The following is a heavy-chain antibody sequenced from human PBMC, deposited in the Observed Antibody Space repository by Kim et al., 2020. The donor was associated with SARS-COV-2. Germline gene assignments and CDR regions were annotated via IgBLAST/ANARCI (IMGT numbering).Heavy chain of an antibody. CDR3: ARVLPTDRIAARGGGMDV. D-gene: IGHD6-6*01. CDR1: GFTFSSYA. Sequence: GGSLRLSCAASGFTFSSYAMHWVRQAPGKGLEWVAVISYDGSNKYYADSVKGRFTISRDNSKNTLYLQMNSLRAEDTAVYYCARVLPTDRIAARGGGMDV. V-gene: IGHV3-30*04. CDR2: ISYDGSNK. J-gene: IGHJ6*01.